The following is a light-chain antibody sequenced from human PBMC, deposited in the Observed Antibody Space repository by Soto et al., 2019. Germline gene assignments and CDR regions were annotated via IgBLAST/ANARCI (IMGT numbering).Light chain of an antibody. J-gene: IGKJ1*01. Sequence: EIILTQSPASPSVSPGERATLSCRASQSVNNNLAWYQQKPGRAPRLLIYDSSKRPTGIPARFSGSGSGTEFTLTISSLQSEDFAVYYCQQYKKWPRTFGHGTKVDI. V-gene: IGKV3D-15*01. CDR3: QQYKKWPRT. CDR2: DSS. CDR1: QSVNNN.